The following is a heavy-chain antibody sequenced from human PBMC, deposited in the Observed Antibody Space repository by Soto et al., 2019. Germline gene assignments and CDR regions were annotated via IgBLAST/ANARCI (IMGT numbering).Heavy chain of an antibody. CDR3: MRSYGDSYYFYYGMDV. CDR2: INPGNSDT. Sequence: GESLKISCEGSGFIFSRYKIGWVRQMPGKGLEWMGIINPGNSDTTYSPSFQGQVTISADNSINTAYLQWSSLRASGTAMYYCMRSYGDSYYFYYGMDVWGQGTTVTVSS. CDR1: GFIFSRYK. V-gene: IGHV5-51*01. J-gene: IGHJ6*02. D-gene: IGHD2-21*02.